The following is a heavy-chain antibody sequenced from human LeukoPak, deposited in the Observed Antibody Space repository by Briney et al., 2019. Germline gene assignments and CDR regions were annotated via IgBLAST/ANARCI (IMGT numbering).Heavy chain of an antibody. CDR3: TPPYYFDY. J-gene: IGHJ4*02. Sequence: GGSLRLSCAASGFTFSSYDMHWVRQAPGKGLEWVAFIWSDGSNKYYADSVKGRFTISRDNSKNTLYLQMNSLRAEDTAVYYCTPPYYFDYWGQGTLVTVSS. CDR1: GFTFSSYD. D-gene: IGHD3-16*01. CDR2: IWSDGSNK. V-gene: IGHV3-33*08.